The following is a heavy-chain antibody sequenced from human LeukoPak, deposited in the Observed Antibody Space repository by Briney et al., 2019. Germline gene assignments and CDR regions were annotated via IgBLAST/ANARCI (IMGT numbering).Heavy chain of an antibody. D-gene: IGHD3-3*02. V-gene: IGHV4-30-2*01. CDR1: GGSISSGGYS. CDR2: IYHSGST. CDR3: ARAGTIFAGLPDAFDI. Sequence: PSQTLSLTCAVSGGSISSGGYSWSWIPQPPGKGLERIGYIYHSGSTYYNPSLKSRVTISVDRSKNQFSLKLSSVTAADTAVYYCARAGTIFAGLPDAFDIWGQGTMVTVSS. J-gene: IGHJ3*02.